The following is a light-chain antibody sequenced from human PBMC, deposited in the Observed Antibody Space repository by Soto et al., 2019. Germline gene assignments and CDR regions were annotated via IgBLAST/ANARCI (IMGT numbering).Light chain of an antibody. CDR1: QSVTNSF. V-gene: IGKV3-20*01. Sequence: EIVLAQSPGTLSLSPGERATLSYRASQSVTNSFLAWYQQKPGQAPSLLIYGASRRATGIPDRFTGSGSGTDFTLTISRLEPEDFAVYYCQQYVSSPWAFGQGTKVDIK. CDR3: QQYVSSPWA. J-gene: IGKJ1*01. CDR2: GAS.